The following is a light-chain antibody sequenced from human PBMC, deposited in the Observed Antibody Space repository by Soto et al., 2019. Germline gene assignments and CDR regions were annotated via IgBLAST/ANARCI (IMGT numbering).Light chain of an antibody. Sequence: DIQLTQSPSFLSASVGDRVSITCRASQGIGSNLAWYQQKPGKAPNLLIYAASTLQSGVPSRFSGSGSGTDFTLTISSLQPEDFATYYCHQLNNYPLTFGGGTKVEIK. CDR2: AAS. CDR3: HQLNNYPLT. CDR1: QGIGSN. J-gene: IGKJ4*01. V-gene: IGKV1-9*01.